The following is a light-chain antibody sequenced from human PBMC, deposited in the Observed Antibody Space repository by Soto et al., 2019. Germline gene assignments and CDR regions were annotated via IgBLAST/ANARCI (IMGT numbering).Light chain of an antibody. CDR3: QTWGTGIQL. CDR2: VNGDGRY. CDR1: SGHSTYT. V-gene: IGLV4-69*01. Sequence: QSVLTQSPSASAFLGASVKLTCTLSSGHSTYTVAWHQQQPEKGPRYLMKVNGDGRYTKGDGIPDRFSGSSSGAERYLTISSLQSEDEADYYCQTWGTGIQLFGGGTKLTVL. J-gene: IGLJ2*01.